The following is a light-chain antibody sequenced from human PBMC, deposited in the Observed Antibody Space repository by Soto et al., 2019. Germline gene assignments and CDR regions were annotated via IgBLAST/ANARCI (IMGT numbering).Light chain of an antibody. CDR1: QSVSSSY. CDR2: GAS. V-gene: IGKV3-20*01. CDR3: QQYGSSPYT. Sequence: EIVLTQSPGTLSLSPGERATLSCRASQSVSSSYLAWYQQKPGQAPRLLIYGASSRATGIPDRFSGSRSGTDFTLTMSRLETEDLAVYYCQQYGSSPYTFGQETKLELK. J-gene: IGKJ2*01.